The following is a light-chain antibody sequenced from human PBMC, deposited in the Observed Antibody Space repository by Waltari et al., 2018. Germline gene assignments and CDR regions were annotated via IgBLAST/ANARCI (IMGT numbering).Light chain of an antibody. Sequence: ESVLTQSPGTLSLSPGERATLSCRASQSVSSNYLAWYQQRPGQAPRPLFFGASSRATGVPARFSGSVSGTDFTLTISRLEPEDFAVYFCQQYGGSPTYTFGQGTKLEIK. J-gene: IGKJ2*01. CDR1: QSVSSNY. CDR3: QQYGGSPTYT. CDR2: GAS. V-gene: IGKV3-20*01.